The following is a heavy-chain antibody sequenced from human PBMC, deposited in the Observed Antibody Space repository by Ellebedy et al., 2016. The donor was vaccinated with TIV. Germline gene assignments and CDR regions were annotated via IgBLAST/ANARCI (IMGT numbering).Heavy chain of an antibody. CDR2: ISYDGSNK. D-gene: IGHD1-26*01. CDR1: GFTFSSYA. J-gene: IGHJ6*02. Sequence: GGSLRLXXAASGFTFSSYAMSWVRQAPGKGLEWVAVISYDGSNKYYADSVKGRFTISRDNSKNTLYLQMNSLRAEDTAVYYCAKDRWELGSDYYYYGMDVWGQGTTVTVSS. V-gene: IGHV3-30-3*01. CDR3: AKDRWELGSDYYYYGMDV.